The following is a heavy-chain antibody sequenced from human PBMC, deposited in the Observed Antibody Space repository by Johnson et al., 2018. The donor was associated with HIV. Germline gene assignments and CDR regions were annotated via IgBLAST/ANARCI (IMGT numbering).Heavy chain of an antibody. Sequence: QVQLVESGGVVVQPGGSLRLSCAASGFTFSNYAMHWVRQAPGKGLEWVAAMSHDGSDKYYADSVKGRFTISRDNSKNTLYLQMNSLRAEDTAVYYCARDKWELLGAFDIWGQGTMVTVSS. CDR1: GFTFSNYA. CDR2: MSHDGSDK. D-gene: IGHD1-26*01. J-gene: IGHJ3*02. CDR3: ARDKWELLGAFDI. V-gene: IGHV3-30*03.